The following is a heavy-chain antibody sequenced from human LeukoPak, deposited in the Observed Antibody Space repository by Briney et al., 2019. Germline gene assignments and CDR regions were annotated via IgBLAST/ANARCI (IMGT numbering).Heavy chain of an antibody. J-gene: IGHJ4*02. D-gene: IGHD1-26*01. CDR1: GGSISSSSYY. CDR2: IYYSGST. V-gene: IGHV4-39*07. Sequence: PSETLSLTCTVSGGSISSSSYYWGWIRQPPGKGLEWIGSIYYSGSTYYNPSLKSRVTISVDTSKNQFSLKLSSVTAADTAVYYCARDPGGRWELLLTGLFDYWGQGTLVTVSS. CDR3: ARDPGGRWELLLTGLFDY.